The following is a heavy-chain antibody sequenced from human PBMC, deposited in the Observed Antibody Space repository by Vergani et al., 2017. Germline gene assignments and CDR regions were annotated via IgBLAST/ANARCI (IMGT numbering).Heavy chain of an antibody. CDR3: ARGALWWLRQIDS. CDR2: IYDSGDT. V-gene: IGHV4-59*01. CDR1: GDSMTTYY. J-gene: IGHJ4*02. D-gene: IGHD2-21*01. Sequence: QVQLQQSGPGLVKPSATLSLTCSVSGDSMTTYYWTWIRQPPGKGLEWIGYIYDSGDTKYNPSLKSRVTMSLDTSKNQFSLNLYSVTAADTAVYYCARGALWWLRQIDSWGQGTLVTVSS.